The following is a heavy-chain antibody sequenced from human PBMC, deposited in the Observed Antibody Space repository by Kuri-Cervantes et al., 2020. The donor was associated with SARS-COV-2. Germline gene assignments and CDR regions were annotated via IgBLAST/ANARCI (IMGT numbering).Heavy chain of an antibody. CDR2: ISFDGDKT. Sequence: GGSLRLSCKASGFRFGIHAMHWVRQAPGKGLEWLSFISFDGDKTYYADSVRGRFTISRDNSEYTVSLQMNSLRPEDTAVYYCARDRETTWYYGMDVWGQGTTVTVSS. CDR1: GFRFGIHA. J-gene: IGHJ6*02. D-gene: IGHD1-14*01. CDR3: ARDRETTWYYGMDV. V-gene: IGHV3-30-3*01.